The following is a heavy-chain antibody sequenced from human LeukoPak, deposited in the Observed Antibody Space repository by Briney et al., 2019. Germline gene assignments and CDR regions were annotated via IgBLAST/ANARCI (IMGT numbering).Heavy chain of an antibody. D-gene: IGHD3-22*01. Sequence: SETLSLTCTVSGGSISNYYWSWIRQPPGKGLEWIGYIYYSGSTNYNPSLKSRVTISVDTSKNQFSLKLSSVTAADTAVYSCARANYYDNSGYSRGAFDIWGQGTVVTVSS. CDR3: ARANYYDNSGYSRGAFDI. CDR2: IYYSGST. CDR1: GGSISNYY. V-gene: IGHV4-59*08. J-gene: IGHJ3*02.